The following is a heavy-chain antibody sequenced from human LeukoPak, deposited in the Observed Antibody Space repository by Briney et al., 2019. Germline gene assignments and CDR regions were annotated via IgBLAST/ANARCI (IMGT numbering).Heavy chain of an antibody. CDR1: GFTFGTYW. V-gene: IGHV3-7*03. J-gene: IGHJ4*02. Sequence: GGSLRLSXVGSGFTFGTYWMTWVGQPPGKGLEWVANINEDGSEKHYVGSVEGRFTISRDNAKNSVYLQMSSLRAEDMAVYYCARDLPDYWGQGTLVTVSS. CDR3: ARDLPDY. CDR2: INEDGSEK.